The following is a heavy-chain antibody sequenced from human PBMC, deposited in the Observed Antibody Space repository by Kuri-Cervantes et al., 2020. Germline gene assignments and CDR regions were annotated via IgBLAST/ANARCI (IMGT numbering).Heavy chain of an antibody. CDR2: IYYSGST. CDR1: GGSISSGDYY. D-gene: IGHD3-10*01. V-gene: IGHV4-30-4*01. CDR3: ARAWVVRGVIIFDYYYGMDV. J-gene: IGHJ6*02. Sequence: LRLSCTVSGGSISSGDYYWSWIRQPPGKGLEWIGYIYYSGSTYYNPSLMSRLTISVDTSKNQFSLKLSSVTAADTAVYYCARAWVVRGVIIFDYYYGMDVWGQGTTVTVSS.